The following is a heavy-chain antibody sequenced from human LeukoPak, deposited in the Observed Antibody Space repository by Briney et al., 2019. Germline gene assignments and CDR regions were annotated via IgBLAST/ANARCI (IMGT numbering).Heavy chain of an antibody. CDR3: AEANSHNSGGWLDP. CDR2: LTDSGDAT. D-gene: IGHD1-1*01. V-gene: IGHV3-23*01. CDR1: GYIFSHYT. Sequence: GGSLRLSCAVSGYIFSHYTINWVRQAPGTGLEWVGSLTDSGDATYYADSVKGRLTISRDNSNSTLYLHISGLRDEDTAVYYCAEANSHNSGGWLDPWGQGTLVTVSS. J-gene: IGHJ5*02.